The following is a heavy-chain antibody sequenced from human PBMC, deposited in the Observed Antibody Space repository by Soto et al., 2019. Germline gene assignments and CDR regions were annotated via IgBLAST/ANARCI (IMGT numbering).Heavy chain of an antibody. Sequence: GGSLRLSCAASGFTFSSYDMHWVRQATGKGLEWVSAIGTAGDTYYPGSVKGRFTISRENAKNSLYLQMNSLRAGDTAVYYCARVPQGTGAFDIWGQGTMVTVSS. V-gene: IGHV3-13*01. CDR1: GFTFSSYD. D-gene: IGHD1-1*01. J-gene: IGHJ3*02. CDR3: ARVPQGTGAFDI. CDR2: IGTAGDT.